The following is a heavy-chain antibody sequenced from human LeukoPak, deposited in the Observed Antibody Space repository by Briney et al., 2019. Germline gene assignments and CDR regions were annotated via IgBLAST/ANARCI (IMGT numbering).Heavy chain of an antibody. Sequence: GGSLRLSCAASGFTFSSYEMNWVRQAPGKGLEWVSYISSSSSYTNYADSVKGRFTISRDNAKNSLYLQMNSLRADDTAVYYCARSGSHDYWGQGTLVTVSS. CDR3: ARSGSHDY. V-gene: IGHV3-21*05. CDR1: GFTFSSYE. CDR2: ISSSSSYT. D-gene: IGHD1-26*01. J-gene: IGHJ4*02.